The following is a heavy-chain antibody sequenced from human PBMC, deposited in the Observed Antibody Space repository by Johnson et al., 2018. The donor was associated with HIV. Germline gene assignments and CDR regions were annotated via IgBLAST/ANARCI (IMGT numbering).Heavy chain of an antibody. J-gene: IGHJ3*02. CDR3: ARSDSGYDAFDI. CDR2: IHYDGSNN. CDR1: GFTFSMSA. V-gene: IGHV3-30*02. D-gene: IGHD5-12*01. Sequence: QVQVVESGGGVVQPGGSLRLTCAASGFTFSMSAMHWVRQAPGKGLAWVTFIHYDGSNNYYADSVKGRFTISRDNSKNTLHLQMNNVRAEDTAIYYCARSDSGYDAFDIWGQGTMVSVSS.